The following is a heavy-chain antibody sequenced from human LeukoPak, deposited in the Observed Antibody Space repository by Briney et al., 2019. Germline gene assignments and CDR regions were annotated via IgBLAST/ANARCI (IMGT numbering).Heavy chain of an antibody. Sequence: GGSLRLSCAASGFTFSSYAMSWVRQAPGKGLEWVSVIYSGGSTYYADSVKGRFTISRHNSKNTLYLQMNSLRAEDTAVYYCARLVRGSYFDYWGQGTLVTVSS. V-gene: IGHV3-53*04. D-gene: IGHD1-26*01. CDR2: IYSGGST. CDR1: GFTFSSYA. CDR3: ARLVRGSYFDY. J-gene: IGHJ4*02.